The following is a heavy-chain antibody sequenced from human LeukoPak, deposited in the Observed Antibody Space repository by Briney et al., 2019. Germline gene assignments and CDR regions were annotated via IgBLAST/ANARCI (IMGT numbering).Heavy chain of an antibody. Sequence: GGSLRLSCTASGFTFTDYWMSWVRQAPGKGLEWVANIKQDGSEKYYVDSVKGRFTISRDNAKNSLYLQINSLRAEDTAVYYCAREGIVLMVYADPFDYWGQGTLVTVSS. J-gene: IGHJ4*02. CDR2: IKQDGSEK. D-gene: IGHD2-8*01. CDR3: AREGIVLMVYADPFDY. V-gene: IGHV3-7*03. CDR1: GFTFTDYW.